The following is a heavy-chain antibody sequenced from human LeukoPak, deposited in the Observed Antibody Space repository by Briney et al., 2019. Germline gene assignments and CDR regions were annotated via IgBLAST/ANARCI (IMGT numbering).Heavy chain of an antibody. D-gene: IGHD3-3*01. V-gene: IGHV3-23*01. CDR1: GFTFSSYA. Sequence: PGGSLRLSCAASGFTFSSYAMSWVRQAPGKGLEWVSAISGSGGSTYYADSVKGRFTISRDNSKNTLYLQMNSLRAEDTAVYYCAKHLLRFLEWLSPHSDYFDYWGQGTLVTVSS. J-gene: IGHJ4*02. CDR3: AKHLLRFLEWLSPHSDYFDY. CDR2: ISGSGGST.